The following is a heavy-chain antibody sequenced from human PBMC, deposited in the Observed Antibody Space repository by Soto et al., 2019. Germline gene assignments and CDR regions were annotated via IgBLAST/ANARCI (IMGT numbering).Heavy chain of an antibody. CDR1: GYTFTSYG. CDR2: ITAYNGNT. Sequence: ASVKVSCKASGYTFTSYGISWVRQAPGQGLEWMGWITAYNGNTNYAQKLQGRVTMTTDTSTSTAYMELRSLRSDDTAVYYCARDNIEIYYGSGDAFDIWGQGTMVTVSS. J-gene: IGHJ3*02. D-gene: IGHD3-10*01. CDR3: ARDNIEIYYGSGDAFDI. V-gene: IGHV1-18*01.